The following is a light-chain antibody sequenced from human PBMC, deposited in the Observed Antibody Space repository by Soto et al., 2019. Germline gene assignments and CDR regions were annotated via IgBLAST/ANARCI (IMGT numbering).Light chain of an antibody. J-gene: IGKJ1*01. V-gene: IGKV1-8*01. CDR3: HQYYSFPPWT. CDR2: SAS. CDR1: QSISGY. Sequence: IRMTQYPSSLSASTGDIATITCRGSQSISGYLAWYQQKPGKAPKLLIYSASTLQSGVPSRFTASGFGTEFTLAISGLESEDSATYYCHQYYSFPPWTFGQGTKVDIK.